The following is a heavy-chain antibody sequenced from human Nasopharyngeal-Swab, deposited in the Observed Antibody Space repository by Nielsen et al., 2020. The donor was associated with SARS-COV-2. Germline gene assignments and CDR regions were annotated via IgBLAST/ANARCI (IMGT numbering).Heavy chain of an antibody. Sequence: GESLKISCAASGFTFSSYSMNWVRQAPGRGLEWVSSISSSSSYIYYADSVKGRFTISRDNAENSLYLQMNSLRAEDTAVYYCARDSGSSGEYFQHWGQGTLVTVSS. CDR1: GFTFSSYS. CDR2: ISSSSSYI. D-gene: IGHD6-19*01. J-gene: IGHJ1*01. V-gene: IGHV3-21*01. CDR3: ARDSGSSGEYFQH.